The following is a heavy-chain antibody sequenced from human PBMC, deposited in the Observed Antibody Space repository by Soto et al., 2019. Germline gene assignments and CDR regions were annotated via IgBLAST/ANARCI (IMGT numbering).Heavy chain of an antibody. J-gene: IGHJ4*02. CDR2: IYYSGST. CDR1: GGSISSGAYL. V-gene: IGHV4-31*03. Sequence: QVQLQESGPGLVKPSETLSLTCTVSGGSISSGAYLWSWIRQHPGKGLEWIGYIYYSGSTYYNPSRKSRITISVDTSKNQFSLKRSSVTAADTAVYFCARERRDGNSYTPDYWGQGTLVTVSS. D-gene: IGHD3-10*01. CDR3: ARERRDGNSYTPDY.